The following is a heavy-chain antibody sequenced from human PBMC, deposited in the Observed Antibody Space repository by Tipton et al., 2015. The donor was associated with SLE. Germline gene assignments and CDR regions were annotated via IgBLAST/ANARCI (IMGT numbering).Heavy chain of an antibody. V-gene: IGHV1-69*01. J-gene: IGHJ6*02. Sequence: QLVQSGPEVKKPGSSVKVSCKASGGTSSLYALNWVRQAPGQGLEWMGGIIPMFGTTNYAQKFQGRVTIAADESTSTAYMELSNLRSEDTAVYYCARDRTTVQAADHYFYYGMDVWDQGATVTVSS. CDR1: GGTSSLYA. CDR2: IIPMFGTT. D-gene: IGHD4-17*01. CDR3: ARDRTTVQAADHYFYYGMDV.